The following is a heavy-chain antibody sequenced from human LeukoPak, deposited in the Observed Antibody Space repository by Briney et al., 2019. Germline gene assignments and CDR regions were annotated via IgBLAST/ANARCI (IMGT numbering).Heavy chain of an antibody. Sequence: GGSLRLSCTASGFPFSSYAMSWVRQAPGKGLEWVSAISGSGGSTYYADSVKGRFTISRDNSKNTLYLQMNSLRAEDTAVYYCAKDRYGSGSYYATGRANTRGIYDYWGQGTLVTVSS. CDR1: GFPFSSYA. CDR3: AKDRYGSGSYYATGRANTRGIYDY. D-gene: IGHD3-10*01. CDR2: ISGSGGST. J-gene: IGHJ4*02. V-gene: IGHV3-23*01.